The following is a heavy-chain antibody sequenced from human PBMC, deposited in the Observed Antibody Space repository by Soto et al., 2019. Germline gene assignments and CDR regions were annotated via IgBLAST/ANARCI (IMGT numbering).Heavy chain of an antibody. J-gene: IGHJ6*02. CDR1: GGSCSGYY. Sequence: PXETLSVICAFYGGSCSGYYWSLIRQPPGKGLEWIGEINHSGSTNYNPSLKSRVTISVDTSKNQFSLKLSSVTAADTAVYYRARANRNWNYFSRGMDVWGQGTTVTVSS. CDR3: ARANRNWNYFSRGMDV. CDR2: INHSGST. V-gene: IGHV4-34*01. D-gene: IGHD1-7*01.